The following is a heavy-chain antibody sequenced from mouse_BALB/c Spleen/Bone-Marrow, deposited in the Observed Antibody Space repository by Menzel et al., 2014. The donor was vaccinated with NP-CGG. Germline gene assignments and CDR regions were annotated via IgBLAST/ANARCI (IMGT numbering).Heavy chain of an antibody. Sequence: EVQLVESGGGLVQPGGSRKLSCAASGFTFSSFGMHWVRQAPEKGLEWVAYINSGSGTIYYADTVKGRFTISRDNPKNTLFLQMTSLWSEDTAMYYCARFYYGSSYKNWYFDVWGAGTTVTVSS. D-gene: IGHD1-1*01. V-gene: IGHV5-17*02. CDR1: GFTFSSFG. CDR3: ARFYYGSSYKNWYFDV. J-gene: IGHJ1*01. CDR2: INSGSGTI.